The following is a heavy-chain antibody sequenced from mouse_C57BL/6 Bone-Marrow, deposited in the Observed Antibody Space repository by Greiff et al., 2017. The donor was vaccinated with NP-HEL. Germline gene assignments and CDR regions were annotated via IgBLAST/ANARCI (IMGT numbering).Heavy chain of an antibody. D-gene: IGHD1-1*01. CDR1: GYTFTSYW. CDR2: IYPGSGST. V-gene: IGHV1-55*01. J-gene: IGHJ1*03. Sequence: VQLQQPGAELVKPGASVKMSCKASGYTFTSYWITWVKQRPGQGLEWIGDIYPGSGSTNYNEKFKSKATLTVDTSSSTAYMQLSSLTSEDSAVYYCARSRIGSSHWYYGVWGTGTTVTVSS. CDR3: ARSRIGSSHWYYGV.